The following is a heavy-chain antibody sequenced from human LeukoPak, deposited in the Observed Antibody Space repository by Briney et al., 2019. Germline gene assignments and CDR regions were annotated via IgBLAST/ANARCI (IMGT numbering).Heavy chain of an antibody. CDR3: AKVPSVYCSSTSCYLDY. J-gene: IGHJ4*02. CDR2: ISGSGGST. V-gene: IGHV3-23*01. CDR1: GFTFSSYA. Sequence: GGSLRLSCAASGFTFSSYAMGWVRQAPGKGLEWVSAISGSGGSTYYADSVKGRFTISRDNSKNTLYLQMNSLRAEDTAVYYCAKVPSVYCSSTSCYLDYWGQGTLVTVSS. D-gene: IGHD2-2*01.